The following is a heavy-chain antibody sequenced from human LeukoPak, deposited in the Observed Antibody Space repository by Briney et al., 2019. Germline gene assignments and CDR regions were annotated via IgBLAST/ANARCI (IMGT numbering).Heavy chain of an antibody. CDR1: GFTFDDYG. Sequence: PGGSLRLSCAASGFTFDDYGMSWVRQAPGKGLEWVSSISSSNSYIYYADSVKGRFTISRDNAKNSLYLQMNSLRAEDTAVYYCARDQAYVVTTWESGMDVWGQGTTVTVSS. CDR3: ARDQAYVVTTWESGMDV. J-gene: IGHJ6*02. V-gene: IGHV3-21*01. CDR2: ISSSNSYI. D-gene: IGHD2-21*02.